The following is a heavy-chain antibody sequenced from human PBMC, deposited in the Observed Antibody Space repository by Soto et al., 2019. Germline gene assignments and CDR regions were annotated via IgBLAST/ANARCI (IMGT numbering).Heavy chain of an antibody. Sequence: QVQLVQSGAGVKKPGSSVKVSCKASGGTFSSYAISWVRQAPGQGLEWMGGIIPIFGTANYAQKFQGRVTITADESTSTAYMELSSLRSEDTAVYYCARDRVGYCSGGSCYSSLDYWGQGTLVTVSS. D-gene: IGHD2-15*01. CDR1: GGTFSSYA. CDR2: IIPIFGTA. V-gene: IGHV1-69*12. J-gene: IGHJ4*02. CDR3: ARDRVGYCSGGSCYSSLDY.